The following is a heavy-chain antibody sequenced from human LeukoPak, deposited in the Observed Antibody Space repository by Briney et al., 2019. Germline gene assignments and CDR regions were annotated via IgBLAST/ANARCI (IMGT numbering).Heavy chain of an antibody. Sequence: PSETLSLTCTVSGGSISSYYWSWIRQPPGKGLEWIGYIYYSGSTNYNPSLKSRVTISVDTSKNQFSLKLSSVTAADTAVYYCARQGDYYGSGSYYSLDYWGQGTLVTVSS. CDR1: GGSISSYY. J-gene: IGHJ4*02. CDR2: IYYSGST. V-gene: IGHV4-59*08. D-gene: IGHD3-10*01. CDR3: ARQGDYYGSGSYYSLDY.